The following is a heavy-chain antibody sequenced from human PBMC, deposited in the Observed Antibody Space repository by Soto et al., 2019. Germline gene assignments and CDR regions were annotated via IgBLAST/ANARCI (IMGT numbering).Heavy chain of an antibody. CDR2: IYHTGGK. Sequence: QVQLQQSGPGLVKPSWNLSLTCFVSGDSVNNTYWWSWDRQAPDKGLEWIGEIYHTGGKRYIPSLSGRITHSVATPQNDFSPKLTSVTVADTALYYCASAVYCTTANCWDDFGDYNIVVCGQGTAVTVSS. V-gene: IGHV4-4*02. CDR1: GDSVNNTYW. D-gene: IGHD2-2*01. J-gene: IGHJ6*02. CDR3: ASAVYCTTANCWDDFGDYNIVV.